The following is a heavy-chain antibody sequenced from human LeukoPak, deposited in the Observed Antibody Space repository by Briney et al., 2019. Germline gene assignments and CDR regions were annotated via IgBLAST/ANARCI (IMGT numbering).Heavy chain of an antibody. CDR2: INPNSGGT. J-gene: IGHJ6*03. D-gene: IGHD2-2*02. V-gene: IGHV1-2*02. Sequence: ASVKVSCKASGYTFTGYYMHWVRQAPGQGLEWMGWINPNSGGTNYAQKFQGRVTMTRDTSISTAYMELSRLRSDDTAVYYCAREVIAVVPAAINIDYYYYYMDVWGKGTTVTVSS. CDR3: AREVIAVVPAAINIDYYYYYMDV. CDR1: GYTFTGYY.